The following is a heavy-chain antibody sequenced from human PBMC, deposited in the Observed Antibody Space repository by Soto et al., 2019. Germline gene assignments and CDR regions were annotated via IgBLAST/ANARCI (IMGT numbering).Heavy chain of an antibody. V-gene: IGHV3-30*18. J-gene: IGHJ6*02. CDR1: GFTFSSYG. CDR3: AKEGVGEMATPNAREDYYYYYGMDV. Sequence: GGSLRLSCAASGFTFSSYGMHWVRQAPGKGLEWVAVISYDGSNKYYADSVKGRFTISRDNSKNTLYLQMNSLRAEDTAVYYCAKEGVGEMATPNAREDYYYYYGMDVWGQGTTVTVSS. CDR2: ISYDGSNK. D-gene: IGHD5-12*01.